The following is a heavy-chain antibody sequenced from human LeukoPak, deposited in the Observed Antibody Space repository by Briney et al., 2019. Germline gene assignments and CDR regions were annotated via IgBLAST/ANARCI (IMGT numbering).Heavy chain of an antibody. CDR2: ISYDGSNK. J-gene: IGHJ4*02. CDR1: GFTFSSYG. V-gene: IGHV3-30*18. CDR3: AKGRILVGATDFDY. Sequence: PGGSLRLSCAASGFTFSSYGMHWVRQAPGKGLEWVAVISYDGSNKYYADSVKGRFTISRDNSKNTLYLQMNSLRAEDTAVYYCAKGRILVGATDFDYWGQGTLVTVSS. D-gene: IGHD1-26*01.